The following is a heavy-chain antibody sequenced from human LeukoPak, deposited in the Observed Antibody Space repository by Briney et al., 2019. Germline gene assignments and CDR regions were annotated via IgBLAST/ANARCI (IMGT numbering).Heavy chain of an antibody. CDR2: IYSDGRT. CDR3: ARRKLHSGWYRAPGDVYEGPGIYDY. J-gene: IGHJ4*02. Sequence: GGSLRLSCAASGFTVSSNYMSWVRQAPGKGLEWVSVIYSDGRTYYADSVKGRFTISRDNSKNTLYLETNSLRAEDTAVYYCARRKLHSGWYRAPGDVYEGPGIYDYWGQGTLVTVSS. D-gene: IGHD6-19*01. V-gene: IGHV3-53*01. CDR1: GFTVSSNY.